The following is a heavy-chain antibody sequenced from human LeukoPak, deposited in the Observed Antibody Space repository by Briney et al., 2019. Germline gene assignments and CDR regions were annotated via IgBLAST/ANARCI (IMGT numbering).Heavy chain of an antibody. D-gene: IGHD1-7*01. J-gene: IGHJ4*02. V-gene: IGHV3-30-3*01. CDR1: GFTFSASA. CDR3: ARGRAGNYHDY. Sequence: GGSLRLSCAASGFTFSASAMHWVRQAPGKGLEWVAVISYDGSIKSYTDSAKGRFTISRDNPKNTLYLQLNGLRVEDTAVYYCARGRAGNYHDYWGQGTLVTVTS. CDR2: ISYDGSIK.